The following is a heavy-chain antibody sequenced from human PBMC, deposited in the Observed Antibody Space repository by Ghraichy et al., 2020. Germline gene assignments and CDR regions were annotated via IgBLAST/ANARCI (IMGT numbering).Heavy chain of an antibody. CDR3: ATRRGAATGLDS. D-gene: IGHD6-13*01. CDR1: GFSLSGYW. Sequence: GGSLRLSCAASGFSLSGYWMHWVRQLPGKGLVWVSRITSDGSDTTYADSVKGRFTISRDNAKDTVYLQINSLRAEDTAVYYCATRRGAATGLDSWGQGTLVTVSS. V-gene: IGHV3-74*01. J-gene: IGHJ4*02. CDR2: ITSDGSDT.